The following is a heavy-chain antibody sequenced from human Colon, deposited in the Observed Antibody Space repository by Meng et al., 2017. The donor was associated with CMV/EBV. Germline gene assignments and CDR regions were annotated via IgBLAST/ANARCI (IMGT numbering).Heavy chain of an antibody. V-gene: IGHV3-23*03. D-gene: IGHD3-3*01. CDR3: ARDEDFGVTILGVLNIY. CDR2: SYSDGISA. CDR1: GFTLSNYA. Sequence: GESLKISCAASGFTLSNYAMNWVRQAPGKGLEWVSVSYSDGISAHYADSVKGRFTISRDISKNMVFLQMNSLRVEDTAVYYCARDEDFGVTILGVLNIYWGQGALVTVSS. J-gene: IGHJ4*02.